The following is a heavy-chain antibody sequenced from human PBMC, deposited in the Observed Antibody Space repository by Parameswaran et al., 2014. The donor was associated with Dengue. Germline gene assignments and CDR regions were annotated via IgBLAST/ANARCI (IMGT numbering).Heavy chain of an antibody. Sequence: WIRQPPGKGLEWIGSIYYSGSTYYNPSLKSRVTISVDTSKNQFSLKLSSVTAADTAVYYCARDPSSYDFWSGYWYYFDYWGQGTLVTVSS. CDR3: ARDPSSYDFWSGYWYYFDY. V-gene: IGHV4-39*07. J-gene: IGHJ4*02. CDR2: IYYSGST. D-gene: IGHD3-3*01.